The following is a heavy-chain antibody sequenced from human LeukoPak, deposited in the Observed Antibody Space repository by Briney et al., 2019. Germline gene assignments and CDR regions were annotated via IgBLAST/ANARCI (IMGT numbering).Heavy chain of an antibody. Sequence: PSETLSLTCTVSGGSLSSSYYCWGWIRQPPGKGLGWLGSMYFTGSTYYNPSHKSRVTIPADTSKNQFSLKLSSVSAADTAVYYCARGRQGETNPYYFDYWGQGALVTVSS. J-gene: IGHJ4*02. D-gene: IGHD2-21*01. CDR2: MYFTGST. CDR3: ARGRQGETNPYYFDY. V-gene: IGHV4-39*01. CDR1: GGSLSSSYYC.